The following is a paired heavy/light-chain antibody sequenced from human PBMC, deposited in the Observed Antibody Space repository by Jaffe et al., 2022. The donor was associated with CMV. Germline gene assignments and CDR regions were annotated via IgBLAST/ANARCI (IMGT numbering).Light chain of an antibody. CDR1: SLRSYY. V-gene: IGLV3-19*01. CDR2: DKN. CDR3: SSRDSSANHLWV. J-gene: IGLJ3*02. Sequence: SSELTQDPAVSVALGQTVRITCQGDSLRSYYANWYQQRPGQAPVLVIYDKNNRPSGIPDRFSGSSSGNTASLTITGAQAEDEADYYCSSRDSSANHLWVFGGGTKLTVL.
Heavy chain of an antibody. D-gene: IGHD1-26*01. Sequence: QLKLVQSGAEVKKPGDSVKVSCKAPGFTFTSFSITWVRQAPGQGLEWLGWISAYKSNTIYTQRLQGRVTMTTDTAMSTAYMELRSLRSDDTAVYYCARVRSGTYWDAFDIWGQGTSVSVSS. CDR1: GFTFTSFS. V-gene: IGHV1-18*04. CDR3: ARVRSGTYWDAFDI. CDR2: ISAYKSNT. J-gene: IGHJ3*02.